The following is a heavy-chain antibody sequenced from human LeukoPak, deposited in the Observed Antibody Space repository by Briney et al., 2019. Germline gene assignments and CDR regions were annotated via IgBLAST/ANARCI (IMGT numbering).Heavy chain of an antibody. CDR3: ARHLVVVRGTGTFDI. CDR2: IYDSQST. J-gene: IGHJ3*02. Sequence: SETLSLTCTVSGGAMSSNSYYWGWIRQHPGKGLEWNGCIYDSQSTCYKSSLKSRVTTSVDTSKNQFSMKLGSVTAADTAVYYCARHLVVVRGTGTFDIWGEGTMVTVSS. CDR1: GGAMSSNSYY. V-gene: IGHV4-39*01. D-gene: IGHD2-15*01.